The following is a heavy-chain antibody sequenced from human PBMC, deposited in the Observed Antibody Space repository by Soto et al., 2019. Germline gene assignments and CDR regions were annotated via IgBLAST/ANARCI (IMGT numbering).Heavy chain of an antibody. V-gene: IGHV4-31*03. CDR2: IYYSGST. CDR3: ARDTIAVAGSGDAFDI. CDR1: GGSISSGGYY. J-gene: IGHJ3*02. D-gene: IGHD6-19*01. Sequence: SETLSLTCTVSGGSISSGGYYWSWIRQHPGKGLEWIGYIYYSGSTYYNPSLKSRVTISVDKSKNQFSLKLSSVTAADTAVYYCARDTIAVAGSGDAFDIWGQGTMVTVSS.